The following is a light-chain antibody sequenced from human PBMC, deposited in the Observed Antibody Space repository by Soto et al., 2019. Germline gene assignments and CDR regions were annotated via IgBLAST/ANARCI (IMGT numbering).Light chain of an antibody. J-gene: IGKJ3*01. CDR3: QQYVTSPFT. V-gene: IGKV3-20*01. CDR1: QSVNSVY. CDR2: GAS. Sequence: EIVLTQSPGTLSLSPGERASLSCRADQSVNSVYLAWYQHKPGQAPRLHIYGASDRATGIPDRFSGSGSGTDLTITISRLEPEDFEVYYCQQYVTSPFTFGPGTKVDIK.